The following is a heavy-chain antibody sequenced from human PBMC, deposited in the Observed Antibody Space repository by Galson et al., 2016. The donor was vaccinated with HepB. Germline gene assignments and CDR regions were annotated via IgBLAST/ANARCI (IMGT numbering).Heavy chain of an antibody. J-gene: IGHJ4*02. V-gene: IGHV4-39*01. Sequence: ETLSLTCTVSGGSISSRTYYWGWIRQPPGKGLEWFGNFFSGGNTYYNPSLKSRVTISVDTSKNQFSLRLSSVTAADTAVYYCARLRPQQQLVSGLFDYWGQGTLVTVSS. CDR3: ARLRPQQQLVSGLFDY. CDR1: GGSISSRTYY. D-gene: IGHD6-13*01. CDR2: FFSGGNT.